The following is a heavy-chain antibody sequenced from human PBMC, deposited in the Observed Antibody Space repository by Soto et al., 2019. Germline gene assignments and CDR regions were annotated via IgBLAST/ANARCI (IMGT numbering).Heavy chain of an antibody. V-gene: IGHV3-23*01. CDR2: ISGSGGST. Sequence: PGGSLRLSCAASGFTFSSYAMSWVRQAPGKGLEWVSAISGSGGSTYYADSVKGRFTISRDNSKNTLYLQMNSLRAEDTAVYYCARGIVGAYYYFDYWGQGTLVTVSS. D-gene: IGHD1-26*01. J-gene: IGHJ4*02. CDR1: GFTFSSYA. CDR3: ARGIVGAYYYFDY.